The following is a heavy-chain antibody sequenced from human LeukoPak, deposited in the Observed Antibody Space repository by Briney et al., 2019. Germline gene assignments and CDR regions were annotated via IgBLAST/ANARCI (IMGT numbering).Heavy chain of an antibody. CDR3: ARGTVPYSSAFDY. J-gene: IGHJ4*02. V-gene: IGHV4-59*01. CDR1: GGSISGYY. Sequence: SETLSLTCTVSGGSISGYYWNWIRQPPGKGLEWIGYIYYSGSTNYNPSLKSRVTVSLDTSKNQFSLRLSSLTAADTAVYYCARGTVPYSSAFDYWGQGTLVTVSS. D-gene: IGHD6-19*01. CDR2: IYYSGST.